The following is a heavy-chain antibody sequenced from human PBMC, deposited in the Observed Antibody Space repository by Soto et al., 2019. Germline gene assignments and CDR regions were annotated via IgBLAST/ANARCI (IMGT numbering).Heavy chain of an antibody. J-gene: IGHJ4*02. CDR3: AKVSSRERGYSYGASDY. CDR2: INDVGRST. CDR1: GFTFNDYA. D-gene: IGHD5-18*01. V-gene: IGHV3-23*01. Sequence: GGSLRLSCAASGFTFNDYAMTWVRQAPGKGLEWVSAINDVGRSTYYADSVTGRFTISRDNSKNALYLQLDSLRAEDTAIYYCAKVSSRERGYSYGASDYWGQGIMVTVSS.